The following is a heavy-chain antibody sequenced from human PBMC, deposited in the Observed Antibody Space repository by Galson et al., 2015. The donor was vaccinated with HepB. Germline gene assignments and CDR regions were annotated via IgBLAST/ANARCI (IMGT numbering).Heavy chain of an antibody. CDR2: IWMDGTNQ. J-gene: IGHJ4*02. CDR1: EFIFSDYG. D-gene: IGHD6-19*01. CDR3: AREDKNVAVAALDS. V-gene: IGHV3-33*08. Sequence: SLRLSCAASEFIFSDYGMHWVRQAPGNGLEWVALIWMDGTNQYYSDSVKGRFTISRDNSKKTLYLQMNSLRAEDTAVYYCAREDKNVAVAALDSWGQGTMVIVSS.